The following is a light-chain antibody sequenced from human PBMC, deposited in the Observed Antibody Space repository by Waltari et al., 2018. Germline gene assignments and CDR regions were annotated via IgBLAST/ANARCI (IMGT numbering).Light chain of an antibody. CDR1: GSNIRAGYD. V-gene: IGLV1-40*01. CDR3: QSYDTSLSVV. Sequence: QSVLTQPPSVSGAPGQRVTIPCPGRGSNIRAGYDVHWYQQLPRAAPKLLIYGSSTRPLGVPDRFFGSTSGTSASLAITGLQAEDEADYYCQSYDTSLSVVFGGGTKLTVL. CDR2: GSS. J-gene: IGLJ3*02.